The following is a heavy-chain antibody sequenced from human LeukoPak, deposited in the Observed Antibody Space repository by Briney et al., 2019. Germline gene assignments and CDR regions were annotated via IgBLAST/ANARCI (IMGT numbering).Heavy chain of an antibody. CDR2: IYYTGST. CDR1: GGSISNYY. V-gene: IGHV4-59*01. Sequence: PSETLSLTCTVSGGSISNYYWNWIRQPPGKGLEWIGYIYYTGSTNYNPSLKSRVTMSVDTSKNQFSLNLKSVTPEDTAVYYCARNLIPEQLVLNFWGQGTLVTVSS. D-gene: IGHD6-13*01. CDR3: ARNLIPEQLVLNF. J-gene: IGHJ4*02.